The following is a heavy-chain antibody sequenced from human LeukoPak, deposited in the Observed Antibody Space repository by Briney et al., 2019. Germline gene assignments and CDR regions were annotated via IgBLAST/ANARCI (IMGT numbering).Heavy chain of an antibody. J-gene: IGHJ4*02. CDR1: GFTFSSYA. CDR2: ILYDGSNK. D-gene: IGHD2-2*01. V-gene: IGHV3-30*04. CDR3: AHGAMYQLDY. Sequence: PGGSLRLSCAVSGFTFSSYAMHWVRQAPGKGLEWVALILYDGSNKYYADSVKGRFTISRDNSKNTLFLEMNSLRAEDTAVYYCAHGAMYQLDYWGQGTLVTVSS.